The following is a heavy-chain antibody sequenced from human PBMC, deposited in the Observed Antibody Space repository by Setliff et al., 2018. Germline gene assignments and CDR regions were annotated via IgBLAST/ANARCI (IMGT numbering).Heavy chain of an antibody. V-gene: IGHV4-39*07. Sequence: ASETLSLTCTVSGDSISSSNYYWGWIRQPPGKGLEWIGNIYYGGSAYYNPSLKSRVTISVDTSKNQFSLKLSSVTAADTAMYYCARILGYCSGGSCYVPYWGQGTLVTVSS. D-gene: IGHD2-15*01. CDR1: GDSISSSNYY. CDR2: IYYGGSA. CDR3: ARILGYCSGGSCYVPY. J-gene: IGHJ4*02.